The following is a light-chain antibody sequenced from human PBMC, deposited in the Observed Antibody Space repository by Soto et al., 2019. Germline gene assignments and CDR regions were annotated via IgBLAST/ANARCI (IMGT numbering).Light chain of an antibody. CDR3: QQYNKWPLS. CDR1: QGVSSN. J-gene: IGKJ4*01. Sequence: EIVMTQSPATLSVSPGGRATLSCRASQGVSSNLAWYQQKPGQAPRLLIYGASTRATGIPARFSGSESGTEFTLTISSLQSEDFAVYCCQQYNKWPLSFGGGTKVEIK. V-gene: IGKV3-15*01. CDR2: GAS.